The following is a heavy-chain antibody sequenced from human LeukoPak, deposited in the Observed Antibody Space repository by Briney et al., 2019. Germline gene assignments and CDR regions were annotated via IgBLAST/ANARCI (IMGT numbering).Heavy chain of an antibody. J-gene: IGHJ5*02. D-gene: IGHD6-25*01. Sequence: ASETLSLTCTVSGGSISSSSYYWGWIRQPPGKGLEWIGTIYYSGSPYYNPSLKSRVTISVDTSKNQFSLKLSSVTAADTAVYYCASSGSSAYNWFDPWGQGALVTVSS. CDR2: IYYSGSP. CDR1: GGSISSSSYY. CDR3: ASSGSSAYNWFDP. V-gene: IGHV4-39*01.